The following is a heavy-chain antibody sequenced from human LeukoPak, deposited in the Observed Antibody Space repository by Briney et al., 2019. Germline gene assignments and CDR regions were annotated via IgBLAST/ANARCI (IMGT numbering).Heavy chain of an antibody. J-gene: IGHJ4*02. CDR2: INHSGST. V-gene: IGHV4-34*01. Sequence: SETLSLTCAVYGGSFSGYYWSWTRQPPGKGLEWIGEINHSGSTNYNPSLKSRVTISVDTSKNQFSLKLSSVTAADTAVYYCARRSGGGYYLYWGQGTLVTVSS. CDR3: ARRSGGGYYLY. D-gene: IGHD3-22*01. CDR1: GGSFSGYY.